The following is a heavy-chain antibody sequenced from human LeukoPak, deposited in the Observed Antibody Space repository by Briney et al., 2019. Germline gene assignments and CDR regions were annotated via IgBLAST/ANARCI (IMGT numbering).Heavy chain of an antibody. J-gene: IGHJ4*02. CDR3: AAYSTSPNLDY. Sequence: SVKVSCKVSGDTFTNYAFSWVRQAPGQGLGWMGSIVPIFGTTDLPRKFQGRVTITADTSTTTAYMELTSLKSEDTALYYCAAYSTSPNLDYWGQATLVTVSS. D-gene: IGHD6-13*01. CDR1: GDTFTNYA. CDR2: IVPIFGTT. V-gene: IGHV1-69*06.